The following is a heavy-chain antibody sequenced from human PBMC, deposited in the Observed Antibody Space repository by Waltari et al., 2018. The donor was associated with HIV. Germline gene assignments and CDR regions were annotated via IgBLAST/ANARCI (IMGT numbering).Heavy chain of an antibody. J-gene: IGHJ5*02. Sequence: QVQLVESGGGVVRSGRFVTLFFAASAHRISSYGLHWGRQAPGKGLEWVAVISYDGSNKYYADSVKGRFTISRDNSKNTLYLQMNSLRAEDTAVYYCAKDYFVVVTAAGPFDPWGQGTLVTVSS. D-gene: IGHD2-21*02. CDR2: ISYDGSNK. V-gene: IGHV3-30*18. CDR3: AKDYFVVVTAAGPFDP. CDR1: AHRISSYG.